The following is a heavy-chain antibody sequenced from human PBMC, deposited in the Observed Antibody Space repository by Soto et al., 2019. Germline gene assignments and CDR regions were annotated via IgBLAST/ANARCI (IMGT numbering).Heavy chain of an antibody. J-gene: IGHJ5*02. V-gene: IGHV4-4*07. D-gene: IGHD1-1*01. CDR1: RGYVNTFH. CDR2: IFTNGNT. Sequence: SETLSLTCTVSRGYVNTFHWRWVRQPAGKGLEWIGRIFTNGNTDYSPSIKSRVTLSVDTSKNQISPKLTSVTAADMAVYYCAREGSHSAYNCAIGIQLWSFDRRGQGLPVTVSS. CDR3: AREGSHSAYNCAIGIQLWSFDR.